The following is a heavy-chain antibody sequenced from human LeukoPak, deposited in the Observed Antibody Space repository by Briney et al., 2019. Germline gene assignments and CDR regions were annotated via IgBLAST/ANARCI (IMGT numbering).Heavy chain of an antibody. CDR2: INHSGST. CDR1: GGSFSGYY. V-gene: IGHV4-34*01. Sequence: PSETLSLTCAVCGGSFSGYYWSWIRQPPGKGLEWIGEINHSGSTNYNPSLKSRVTISVDTSKNQFSLKLSSVTAADTAVYYCARGPAAGTDYWGQGTLVTVSS. D-gene: IGHD6-13*01. CDR3: ARGPAAGTDY. J-gene: IGHJ4*02.